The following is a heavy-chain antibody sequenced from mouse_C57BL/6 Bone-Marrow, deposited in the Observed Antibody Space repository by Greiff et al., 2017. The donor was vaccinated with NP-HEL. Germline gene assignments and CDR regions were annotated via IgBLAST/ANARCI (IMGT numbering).Heavy chain of an antibody. CDR1: GFTFSDYG. D-gene: IGHD2-1*01. Sequence: EVKLMESGGGLVKPGGSLKLSCAASGFTFSDYGMHWVRQAPEKGLEWVAYISSGSSPTYYADTVKGRFTISRDNAKNTLFLQLTSLRSEDTAMYYCARLLSCFDYWGQGTTLTVSS. V-gene: IGHV5-17*01. J-gene: IGHJ2*01. CDR2: ISSGSSPT. CDR3: ARLLSCFDY.